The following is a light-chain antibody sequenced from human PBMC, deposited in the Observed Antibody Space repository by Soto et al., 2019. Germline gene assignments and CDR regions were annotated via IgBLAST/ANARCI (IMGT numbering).Light chain of an antibody. Sequence: EIVLTQSPGTLSLSPGERATLSCRASETVSSNLAWYQQKLGQAPRLLIYGASTRATGIPARFSGSGSGTDFTLTISSLEPEDFAVYYCQQRSNWPPVFGPGTKVDIK. CDR1: ETVSSN. V-gene: IGKV3-11*01. CDR2: GAS. J-gene: IGKJ3*01. CDR3: QQRSNWPPV.